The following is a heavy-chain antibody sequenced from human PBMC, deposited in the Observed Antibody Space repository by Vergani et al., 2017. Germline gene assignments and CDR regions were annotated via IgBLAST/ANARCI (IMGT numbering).Heavy chain of an antibody. J-gene: IGHJ6*02. CDR1: GYTFTSYG. Sequence: QVQLVQSGAEVKKPGASVKVSCKASGYTFTSYGISWVRQAPGQGLEWMGWISAYNGNTNYAQKLQGRVTMPTVTSTSTAYMALRNLRSDDTAVYYCARDWPSPDYDFWSGLLDYYGMDVWGQGTTVTVSS. CDR2: ISAYNGNT. CDR3: ARDWPSPDYDFWSGLLDYYGMDV. D-gene: IGHD3-3*01. V-gene: IGHV1-18*01.